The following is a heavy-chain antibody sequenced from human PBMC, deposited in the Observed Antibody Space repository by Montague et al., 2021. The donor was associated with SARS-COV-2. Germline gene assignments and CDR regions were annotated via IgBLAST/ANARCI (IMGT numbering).Heavy chain of an antibody. D-gene: IGHD2-15*01. V-gene: IGHV4-34*01. CDR2: INHSGTT. Sequence: SETLSLTCVVYGGSFSGYYWNWIRQSPGKGQEWIAEINHSGTTNYNFNPSLRSRVTISVDTSKSQFSLKLSSVTAADTGVYYCARWDPQTLTLIGLRGRSASDXWGQGTLVTASS. CDR3: ARWDPQTLTLIGLRGRSASDX. CDR1: GGSFSGYY. J-gene: IGHJ4*02.